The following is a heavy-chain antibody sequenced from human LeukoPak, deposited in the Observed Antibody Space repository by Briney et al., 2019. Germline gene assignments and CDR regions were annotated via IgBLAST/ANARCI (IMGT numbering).Heavy chain of an antibody. Sequence: PGGSLRLSCTASGFTFSNYAMSWVRQAPGKGLEWVSTISGSDGSTYYADSVKGRFTISRDNSKNTLYLQMNSLRAEDTAVYYCARDLNYYDSSGYGHWGQGTLVTVSS. J-gene: IGHJ4*02. D-gene: IGHD3-22*01. CDR2: ISGSDGST. V-gene: IGHV3-23*01. CDR3: ARDLNYYDSSGYGH. CDR1: GFTFSNYA.